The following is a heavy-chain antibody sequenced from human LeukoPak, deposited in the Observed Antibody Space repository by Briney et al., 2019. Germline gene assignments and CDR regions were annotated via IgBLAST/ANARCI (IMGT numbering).Heavy chain of an antibody. V-gene: IGHV1-69*05. CDR1: GGTFSSYA. J-gene: IGHJ4*02. CDR3: ARGIQDGYDTFDY. D-gene: IGHD5-12*01. CDR2: IIPIFGTA. Sequence: ASVKVSCKASGGTFSSYAISWVRQAPGQGLEWMGGIIPIFGTANYAQKFQGRVTITTDESTSTAYMELSSLRSEDTAVYYCARGIQDGYDTFDYWGQGTLVTVSS.